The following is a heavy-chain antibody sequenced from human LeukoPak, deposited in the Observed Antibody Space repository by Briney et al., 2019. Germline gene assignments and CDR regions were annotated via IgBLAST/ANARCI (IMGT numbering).Heavy chain of an antibody. CDR1: GYSFTSKW. Sequence: GESLKISCKGSGYSFTSKWIGWVRQMPGKGLEWLGIIYPDDSDTRYSPSLRGQVTISADKSISTAYLQWSSLKASDTAIYYCAGRQFSELRPLDWYVAYWGQGNLVTVSS. J-gene: IGHJ4*02. CDR2: IYPDDSDT. CDR3: AGRQFSELRPLDWYVAY. D-gene: IGHD3-9*01. V-gene: IGHV5-51*01.